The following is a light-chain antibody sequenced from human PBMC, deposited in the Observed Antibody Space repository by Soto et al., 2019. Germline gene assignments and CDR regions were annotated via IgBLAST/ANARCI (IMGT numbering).Light chain of an antibody. V-gene: IGKV3-20*01. CDR1: QSVSSSY. CDR2: GAS. CDR3: QQYGSSPWT. J-gene: IGKJ1*01. Sequence: EIVLTQSPGTLSLSPGERATPSCRASQSVSSSYLAWYQQKPGQAPRPLIYGASSRAIGIPDRFSGSGSGTDFTLTISGLEPEDFAVYYCQQYGSSPWTFGQGTKVEIK.